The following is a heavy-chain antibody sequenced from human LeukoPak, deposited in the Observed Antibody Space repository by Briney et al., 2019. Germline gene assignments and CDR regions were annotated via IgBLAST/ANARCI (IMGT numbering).Heavy chain of an antibody. Sequence: PGGSLRLSCAASGFTFSSYAMSWVRQAPGKGLEWVSAISGSSGSTYYADSVKGRFTISRDNSKNTLYLQMNSLRAEDTAVYYCANDEMPFIAVAGSYYYYGMDVWGQGTTVAVSS. J-gene: IGHJ6*02. V-gene: IGHV3-23*01. CDR3: ANDEMPFIAVAGSYYYYGMDV. D-gene: IGHD6-19*01. CDR2: ISGSSGST. CDR1: GFTFSSYA.